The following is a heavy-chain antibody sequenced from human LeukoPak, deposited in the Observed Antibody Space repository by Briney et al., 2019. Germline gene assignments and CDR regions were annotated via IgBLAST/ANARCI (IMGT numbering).Heavy chain of an antibody. CDR2: IYYSRST. CDR1: GGSISSSSYY. CDR3: ARHADSGFGQLAFDY. V-gene: IGHV4-39*01. Sequence: SETLSLTCTVSGGSISSSSYYWGWIRQPPGKGLEWIGSIYYSRSTYYNPSLKSRVTISVDTSKNQFSLKLSSVTAADTAVYYCARHADSGFGQLAFDYWGQGTLVTVSS. D-gene: IGHD3-10*01. J-gene: IGHJ4*02.